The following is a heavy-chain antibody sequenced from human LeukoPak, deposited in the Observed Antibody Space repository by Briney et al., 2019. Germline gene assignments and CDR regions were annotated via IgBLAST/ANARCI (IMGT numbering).Heavy chain of an antibody. CDR3: AKDPPGYSSGWYYFDY. CDR1: GFTFSSYA. Sequence: GGSLRLSCAASGFTFSSYAMSWVRQAPGKGLEWVSAISGSGGSTYYADSVKGRFTISRDNSKNTLYPQMNSLRAEDTAVYYCAKDPPGYSSGWYYFDYWGQGTLVTVSS. J-gene: IGHJ4*02. D-gene: IGHD6-19*01. V-gene: IGHV3-23*01. CDR2: ISGSGGST.